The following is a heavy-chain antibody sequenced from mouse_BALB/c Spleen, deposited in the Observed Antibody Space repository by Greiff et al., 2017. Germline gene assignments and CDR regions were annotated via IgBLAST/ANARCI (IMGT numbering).Heavy chain of an antibody. D-gene: IGHD1-2*01. Sequence: QVQLQQPGAELVKPGTSVKLSCKASGYTFTSYWINWVKLRPGQGLEWIGDIYPGSGSTNYNEKFKSKATLTVDTSSSTAYMQLSSLASEDSALYYCARGRGITTDTGDYWGQGTTLTVSS. CDR3: ARGRGITTDTGDY. CDR2: IYPGSGST. CDR1: GYTFTSYW. J-gene: IGHJ2*01. V-gene: IGHV1-55*01.